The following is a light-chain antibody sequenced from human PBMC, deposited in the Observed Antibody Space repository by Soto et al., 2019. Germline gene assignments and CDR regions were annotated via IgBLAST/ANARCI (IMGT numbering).Light chain of an antibody. J-gene: IGLJ3*02. CDR3: CSHAGSYTWV. CDR1: SSDVGGFNY. CDR2: DVS. Sequence: QSVLTQPRSVSGSPGQSVTISCTGTSSDVGGFNYVSWYQQHPGKVPKLLIYDVSKRPSGVPDRFSGSQSGNTASLTIFGLQAEDEADYFCCSHAGSYTWVFGGGTKVTVL. V-gene: IGLV2-11*01.